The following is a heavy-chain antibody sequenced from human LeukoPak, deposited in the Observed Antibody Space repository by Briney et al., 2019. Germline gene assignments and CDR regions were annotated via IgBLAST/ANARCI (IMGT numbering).Heavy chain of an antibody. CDR2: INTDGSST. V-gene: IGHV3-74*01. CDR3: ARAPGYISIY. Sequence: PGGSLRLSCAASGFTFSSYWMHWVRQAPGKGLVWVSRINTDGSSTGYADSVKGRFTISRDDAKSTLYLQMNSLRAEDTAVYYCARAPGYISIYWGQGTLVTVSS. J-gene: IGHJ4*02. D-gene: IGHD1-1*01. CDR1: GFTFSSYW.